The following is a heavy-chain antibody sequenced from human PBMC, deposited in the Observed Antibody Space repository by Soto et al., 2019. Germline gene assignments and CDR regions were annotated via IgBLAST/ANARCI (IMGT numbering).Heavy chain of an antibody. V-gene: IGHV4-34*01. D-gene: IGHD5-18*01. CDR2: INHSGST. J-gene: IGHJ6*02. CDR1: GGSFSGYY. CDR3: ARVGRAYSYKYYGMDV. Sequence: SETLSLTCAVYGGSFSGYYWSWIRQPPGKGLEWIGEINHSGSTNYNPSLKSRVTISVDTSKNQFSLKLSSVTAAVTAVYYCARVGRAYSYKYYGMDVWGQGTTVTVSS.